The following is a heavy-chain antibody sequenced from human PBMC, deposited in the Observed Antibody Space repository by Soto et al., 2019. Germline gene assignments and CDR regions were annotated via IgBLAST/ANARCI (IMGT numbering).Heavy chain of an antibody. V-gene: IGHV1-69*02. D-gene: IGHD5-18*01. CDR1: GGTFSSYT. CDR3: ARLLGDNSHVDTAMVTDY. J-gene: IGHJ4*02. CDR2: IIPILGIA. Sequence: ASVKVSCKASGGTFSSYTISWVRQAPGQGLEWMGRIIPILGIANYAQKFQGRDTITADKSTSTAYMELISLRSEDTAVYYCARLLGDNSHVDTAMVTDYWGQGTLVTVSS.